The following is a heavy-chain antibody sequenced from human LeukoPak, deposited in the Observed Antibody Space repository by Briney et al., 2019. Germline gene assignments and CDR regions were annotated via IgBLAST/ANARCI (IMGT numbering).Heavy chain of an antibody. D-gene: IGHD5/OR15-5a*01. CDR2: INPNSGDT. J-gene: IGHJ5*02. CDR1: RYTFPDYY. CDR3: ARPNAVYYNWLDP. V-gene: IGHV1-2*02. Sequence: ASVMDSCQSSRYTFPDYYIHWVRPAPRQGVEGVGWINPNSGDTNYAQKFQDRVSTTSDTSISTVYMELTNLRSDDTAVYYCARPNAVYYNWLDPWGQGTLVTVSS.